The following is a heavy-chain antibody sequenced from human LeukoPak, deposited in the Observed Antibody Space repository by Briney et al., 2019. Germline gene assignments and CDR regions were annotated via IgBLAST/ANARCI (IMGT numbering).Heavy chain of an antibody. D-gene: IGHD7-27*01. CDR3: ARDAGTWGYGYYFDY. V-gene: IGHV3-23*01. CDR2: IGSDNKP. J-gene: IGHJ4*02. CDR1: GFTFSAYA. Sequence: PGGSLRLSCEASGFTFSAYAMTWVRQAPGKGLEWVSSIGSDNKPHYSESVKGRFAISRDNSKDTLYLQMNSLRAEDTAVYYCARDAGTWGYGYYFDYWGQGTLVTVSS.